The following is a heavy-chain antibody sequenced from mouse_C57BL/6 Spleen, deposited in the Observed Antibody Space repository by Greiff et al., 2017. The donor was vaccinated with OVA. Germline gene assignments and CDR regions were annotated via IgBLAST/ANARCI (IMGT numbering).Heavy chain of an antibody. Sequence: VQLVESGAELVKPGASVKMSCKASGYTFTTYPIEWMKQNPGKSLEWIGNFHPYNDDTKYNEKFKGKATLTVEKSSSTVYLELSRLTSDDSAVYYCARGYYYGSREWYFDVWGTGTTVTVSS. CDR1: GYTFTTYP. J-gene: IGHJ1*03. CDR3: ARGYYYGSREWYFDV. D-gene: IGHD1-1*01. V-gene: IGHV1-47*01. CDR2: FHPYNDDT.